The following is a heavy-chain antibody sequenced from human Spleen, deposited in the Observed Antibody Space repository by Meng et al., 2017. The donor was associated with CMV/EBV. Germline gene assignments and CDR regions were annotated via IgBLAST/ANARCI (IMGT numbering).Heavy chain of an antibody. CDR2: IYSGGST. V-gene: IGHV3-53*01. J-gene: IGHJ4*02. Sequence: GESLKISCAVSGFSVSSKYMSWVRQAPGKGLEWVSVIYSGGSTYHKESVKGRFSISRDNSNNTLYLQMNSLRAEDTAVYYCLAHYVATYVYWGQGTLVTVSS. D-gene: IGHD5-12*01. CDR3: LAHYVATYVY. CDR1: GFSVSSKY.